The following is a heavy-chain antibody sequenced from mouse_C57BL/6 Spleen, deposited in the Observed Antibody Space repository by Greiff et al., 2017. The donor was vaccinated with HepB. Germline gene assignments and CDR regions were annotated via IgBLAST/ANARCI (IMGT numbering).Heavy chain of an antibody. D-gene: IGHD2-13*01. CDR2: IDPSDSYT. Sequence: QVQLQQPGAELVMPGASVKLSCKASGYTFTSYWMHWVKQRPGQGLEWIGEIDPSDSYTNYNQKFKGKSTLTVDKSSSTAYMQLSSLTSEDSAVYYGARSTTHYAMDYWGQGTSVTVSS. V-gene: IGHV1-69*01. J-gene: IGHJ4*01. CDR1: GYTFTSYW. CDR3: ARSTTHYAMDY.